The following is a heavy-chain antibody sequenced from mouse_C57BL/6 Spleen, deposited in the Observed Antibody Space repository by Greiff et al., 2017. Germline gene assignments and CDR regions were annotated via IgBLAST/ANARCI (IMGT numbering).Heavy chain of an antibody. CDR2: IYPGDGDT. Sequence: VQLQQSGPELVKPGASVKISCKASGYAFSSSWMNWVKQRPGKGLEWIGRIYPGDGDTNYNGKFKGKATLTADKSSITADMQLSSLSSDVSTVYFCAIDYYSCSRKESFDYWGQGTTLTVSS. CDR1: GYAFSSSW. V-gene: IGHV1-82*01. D-gene: IGHD1-1*01. J-gene: IGHJ2*01. CDR3: AIDYYSCSRKESFDY.